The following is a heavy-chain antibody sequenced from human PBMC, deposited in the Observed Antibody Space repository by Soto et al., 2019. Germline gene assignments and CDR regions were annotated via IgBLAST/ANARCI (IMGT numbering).Heavy chain of an antibody. V-gene: IGHV3-30*03. CDR2: ISSDGSKK. Sequence: QVQLVESGGGVVQPGRSLRLSCVASGFTFSNNGIHWVRQAPGKGLEWVAVISSDGSKKYYADSVKGRFTISRDNSKNTLYLTMNSLRAEDTAVYYCAMDLYGGSSRFDYWGQGTLVTVSS. D-gene: IGHD2-15*01. CDR1: GFTFSNNG. CDR3: AMDLYGGSSRFDY. J-gene: IGHJ4*02.